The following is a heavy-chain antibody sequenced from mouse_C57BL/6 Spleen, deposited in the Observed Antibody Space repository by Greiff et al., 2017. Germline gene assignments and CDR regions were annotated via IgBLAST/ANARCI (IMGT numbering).Heavy chain of an antibody. V-gene: IGHV2-6-1*01. J-gene: IGHJ4*01. Sequence: VQLVESGPGLVAPSQSLSITCTVSGFSLTSYGVHWVRQPPGKGLEWLVVIWSDGSTTYNSALKSRLSISKDNSKSQVFLKMNRRQTDDTAMYYCARQFYYDGYRGAMDYWGQGTSVTVSS. CDR2: IWSDGST. CDR1: GFSLTSYG. D-gene: IGHD2-3*01. CDR3: ARQFYYDGYRGAMDY.